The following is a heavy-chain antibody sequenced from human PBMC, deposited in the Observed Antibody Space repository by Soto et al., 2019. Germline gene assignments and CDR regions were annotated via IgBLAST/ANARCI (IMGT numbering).Heavy chain of an antibody. CDR2: IYTSGST. CDR1: GGSISSYY. J-gene: IGHJ4*02. D-gene: IGHD2-2*01. V-gene: IGHV4-4*07. Sequence: SETLSLTCTVSGGSISSYYWSWIRQPAGKGLEWIGRIYTSGSTNYNPSLKSRVTMSVDTSKNQFSLKLSSVTAADTAVHYCERVSSSRGPFDYWGQGTLVTVSS. CDR3: ERVSSSRGPFDY.